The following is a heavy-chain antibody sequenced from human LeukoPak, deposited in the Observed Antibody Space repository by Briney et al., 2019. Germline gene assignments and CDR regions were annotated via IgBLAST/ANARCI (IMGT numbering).Heavy chain of an antibody. V-gene: IGHV1-69*05. CDR3: ARGASSGSYLNWFDP. CDR2: IIPIFGTA. Sequence: SVKVSCKASGGTFSSYASSWVRQAPGQGREWMGGIIPIFGTANYAQKFQGRVTITTDESTSTAYMELSSLRSEDTAVYYCARGASSGSYLNWFDPWGQGTLVTVSS. CDR1: GGTFSSYA. J-gene: IGHJ5*02. D-gene: IGHD3-10*01.